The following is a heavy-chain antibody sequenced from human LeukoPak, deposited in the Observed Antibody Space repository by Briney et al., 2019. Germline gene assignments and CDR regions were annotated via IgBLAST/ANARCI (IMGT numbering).Heavy chain of an antibody. CDR1: GFTVSSNY. D-gene: IGHD6-19*01. V-gene: IGHV3-66*01. J-gene: IGHJ4*02. Sequence: QSGGSLRLSCAASGFTVSSNYMSWVRQAPGRGLEWVSVIYSGGSTYYADSVKGRFTISRDNSKNTLFLQMNSLRAGDTAVYYCARDRTSSGWFFDFWGQGILVTVSS. CDR3: ARDRTSSGWFFDF. CDR2: IYSGGST.